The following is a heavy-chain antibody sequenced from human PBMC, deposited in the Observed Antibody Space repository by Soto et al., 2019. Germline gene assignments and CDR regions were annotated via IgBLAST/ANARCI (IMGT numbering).Heavy chain of an antibody. J-gene: IGHJ5*02. CDR1: GGSSSSRGYY. CDR3: ATRNWFAP. CDR2: IYYSGST. Sequence: SQTLSVTCTVAGGSSSSRGYYWGWIRQPPGKGLEWIGTIYYSGSTYYNPSLKSRVTISVDTSKNQFSLKLSSVTAADTAVYYCATRNWFAPRGQGTLVPVSS. V-gene: IGHV4-39*01.